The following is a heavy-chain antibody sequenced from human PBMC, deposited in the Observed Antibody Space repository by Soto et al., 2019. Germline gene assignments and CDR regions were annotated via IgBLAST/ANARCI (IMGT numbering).Heavy chain of an antibody. CDR3: ARQMGHYDYVWGSYAFDI. Sequence: EVQLVESGGGLVQPGGSLRLSCAASGFTFSSYAMHWVRQASGKGLEYVSAISSNGGSTYYANSVKGRFTISRDNSKNTLYLQMGSLRAEDMAVYYCARQMGHYDYVWGSYAFDIWGQGTMVTVSS. CDR1: GFTFSSYA. D-gene: IGHD3-16*01. J-gene: IGHJ3*02. CDR2: ISSNGGST. V-gene: IGHV3-64*01.